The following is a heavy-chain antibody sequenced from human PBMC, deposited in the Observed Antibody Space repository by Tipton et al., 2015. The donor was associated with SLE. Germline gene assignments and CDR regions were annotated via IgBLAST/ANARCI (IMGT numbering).Heavy chain of an antibody. CDR1: GGSFSGYY. Sequence: TLSLTCAVYGGSFSGYYWSWIRQPPGKGLEWIGYIYYSGSTNYNPSLKSRVTISADTSKNQFSLKLSSVTAADTAVYYCARDLGGAAAFDYWGQGTLVTVSS. J-gene: IGHJ4*02. CDR2: IYYSGST. V-gene: IGHV4-59*12. D-gene: IGHD6-13*01. CDR3: ARDLGGAAAFDY.